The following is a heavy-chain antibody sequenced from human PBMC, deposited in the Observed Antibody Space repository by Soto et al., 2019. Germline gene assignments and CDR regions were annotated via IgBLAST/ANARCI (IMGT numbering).Heavy chain of an antibody. CDR2: TYYRSKWYN. V-gene: IGHV6-1*01. CDR3: ARASYVGSSWYYYYGMDV. D-gene: IGHD6-13*01. J-gene: IGHJ6*02. Sequence: PSQTLSLTCAISGDSVSSNSAAWNWIRQSPSRGLEWLGRTYYRSKWYNDYAVSVKSRITINPDTSKNQFSLQLNSVTPEDTAVYYCARASYVGSSWYYYYGMDVWGQGTTVTV. CDR1: GDSVSSNSAA.